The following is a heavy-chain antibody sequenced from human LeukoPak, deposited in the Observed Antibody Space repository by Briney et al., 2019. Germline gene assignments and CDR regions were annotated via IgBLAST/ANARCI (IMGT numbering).Heavy chain of an antibody. CDR1: GYTFSNYW. D-gene: IGHD3-9*01. CDR3: ATRYYDILTGYYAFDY. Sequence: GESLKISCKGSGYTFSNYWIGWVRQRPGKGLDWMGIIYPGDSDTRYSPFFEGLVTISADKSINTAYLQWSRLKASDSAMYYCATRYYDILTGYYAFDYWGQGTLVTVSS. V-gene: IGHV5-51*01. CDR2: IYPGDSDT. J-gene: IGHJ4*02.